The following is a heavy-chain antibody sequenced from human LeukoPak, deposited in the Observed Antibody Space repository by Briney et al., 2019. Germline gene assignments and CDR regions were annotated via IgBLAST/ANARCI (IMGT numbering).Heavy chain of an antibody. J-gene: IGHJ4*02. CDR2: IYHSGST. CDR3: ARGADSSGYYSIFYFDY. CDR1: GGSISSGGYS. Sequence: SETLSLTCAVSGGSISSGGYSWSWIRQPPGKGLERIGYIYHSGSTYYNPSLKSRVTISVDTSKNQFSLKLSSVTAADTAVYYCARGADSSGYYSIFYFDYWGQGTLVTVSS. V-gene: IGHV4-30-2*01. D-gene: IGHD3-22*01.